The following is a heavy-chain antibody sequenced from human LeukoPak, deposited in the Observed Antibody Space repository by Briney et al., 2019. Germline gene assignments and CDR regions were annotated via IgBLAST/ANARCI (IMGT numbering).Heavy chain of an antibody. CDR1: GFAFSSYG. CDR3: AKGHNYYGSGSDYYGMDV. V-gene: IGHV3-30*18. D-gene: IGHD3-10*01. J-gene: IGHJ6*02. CDR2: ISYDGSNK. Sequence: GGSLRLSCAASGFAFSSYGMHWVRQAPGKGLEWVAVISYDGSNKYCADSVKGRFTISRDNSKNTLYLQMNSLRAEDTAVYYCAKGHNYYGSGSDYYGMDVWGQGTTVTVSS.